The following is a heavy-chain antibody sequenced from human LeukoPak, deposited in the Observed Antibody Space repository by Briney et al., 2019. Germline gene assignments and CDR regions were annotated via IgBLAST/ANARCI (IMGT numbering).Heavy chain of an antibody. D-gene: IGHD2-2*01. V-gene: IGHV4-34*01. CDR1: GGSFSGYY. Sequence: SETLSLTCAVYGGSFSGYYWSWIRQPPGKGLEWIGEINHSGSTNYNPSLKSRVTISVDTSKNQFSPKLSSVTAADTAVYYCARGPGPAGLDYWGQGTLVTVSS. CDR2: INHSGST. CDR3: ARGPGPAGLDY. J-gene: IGHJ4*02.